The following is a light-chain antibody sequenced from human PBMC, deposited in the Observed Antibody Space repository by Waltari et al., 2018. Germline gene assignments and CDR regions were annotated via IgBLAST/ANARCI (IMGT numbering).Light chain of an antibody. J-gene: IGKJ4*01. CDR2: DAS. CDR1: QSVSSY. CDR3: QQRSNWPPLT. V-gene: IGKV3-11*01. Sequence: EIVLTQSPATLSLSPGERATLSCRASQSVSSYLAWYQQKPGRAPRLLIYDASNRATGIPARFSGSGSGTDFTLPISSLEPEDFAVYYCQQRSNWPPLTFGGGTTVEI.